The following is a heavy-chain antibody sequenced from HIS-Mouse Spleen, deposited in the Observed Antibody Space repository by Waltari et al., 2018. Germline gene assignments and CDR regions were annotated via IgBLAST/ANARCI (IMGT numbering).Heavy chain of an antibody. Sequence: QVQLQESGPGLVKPSQTLSLTCTVSVGSISSGDYYWSWIRPPPGKGLEWIGYIYYSGSTYYNPSLKSRVTISVDTSKNQFSLKLSSVTAADTAVYYCARFLFGELLSTPDYWGQGTLVTVSS. CDR1: VGSISSGDYY. J-gene: IGHJ4*02. CDR3: ARFLFGELLSTPDY. CDR2: IYYSGST. D-gene: IGHD3-10*02. V-gene: IGHV4-30-4*01.